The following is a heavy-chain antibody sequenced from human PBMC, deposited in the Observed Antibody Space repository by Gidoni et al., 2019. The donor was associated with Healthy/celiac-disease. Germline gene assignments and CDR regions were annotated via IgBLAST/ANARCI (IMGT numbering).Heavy chain of an antibody. CDR3: ARNVVGATPSDAFDI. J-gene: IGHJ3*02. CDR1: GFSLSTSGMC. D-gene: IGHD1-26*01. Sequence: QVTLRESGPALGKPTQTLTLTCTFSGFSLSTSGMCVSWIRQPPGKALEWLALIEWDDDKYYSTSLKTRLTISKDTSKNQVVLTMTNMDPVDTATYYCARNVVGATPSDAFDIWGQGTMVTVSA. V-gene: IGHV2-70*01. CDR2: IEWDDDK.